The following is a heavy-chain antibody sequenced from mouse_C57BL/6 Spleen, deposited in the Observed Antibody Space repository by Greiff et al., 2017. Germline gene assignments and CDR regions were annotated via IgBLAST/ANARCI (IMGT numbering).Heavy chain of an antibody. V-gene: IGHV1-82*01. Sequence: QVQLQQSGPELVKPGASVKISCKASGYAFSSSWMNWVKQRPGKGLEWIGRIYPGDGDTNYNGKFKGKATLTADKSSSTAYMQLSSLTSEDSAVYFCARPRDAMDDWGQGTSVTVSS. CDR3: ARPRDAMDD. CDR1: GYAFSSSW. J-gene: IGHJ4*01. CDR2: IYPGDGDT.